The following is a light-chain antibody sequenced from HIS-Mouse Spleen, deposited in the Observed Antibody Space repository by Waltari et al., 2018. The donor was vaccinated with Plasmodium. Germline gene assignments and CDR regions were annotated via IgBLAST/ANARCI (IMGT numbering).Light chain of an antibody. J-gene: IGLJ3*02. CDR3: YSTDSSGNHRV. V-gene: IGLV3-10*01. CDR2: EDS. CDR1: ALPKKY. Sequence: SYELTQPPSVSVSPGQTARITCSGDALPKKYAYWYKQKSGQAPVLVIYEDSKRPAGIPERVSGSSSGTMATLTISGAQVEDEADYYGYSTDSSGNHRVFGGGTKLTVL.